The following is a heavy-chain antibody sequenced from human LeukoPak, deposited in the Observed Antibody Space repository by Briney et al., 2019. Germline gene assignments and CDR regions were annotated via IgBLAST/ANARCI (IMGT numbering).Heavy chain of an antibody. CDR2: ISAYNGNT. CDR1: GYTFTSYG. D-gene: IGHD3-9*01. J-gene: IGHJ4*02. V-gene: IGHV1-18*01. CDR3: ARLYDILTGYYTQPGLSSLDY. Sequence: ASVKVSCKASGYTFTSYGISWVRQAPGQGLEWMGWISAYNGNTNYAQKLQGRVTMTTDTSTSTAYMELRSLRSDDTAVYYYARLYDILTGYYTQPGLSSLDYWGQGTLVTVSS.